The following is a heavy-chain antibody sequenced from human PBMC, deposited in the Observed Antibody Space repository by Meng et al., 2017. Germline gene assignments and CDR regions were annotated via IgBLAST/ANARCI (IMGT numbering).Heavy chain of an antibody. V-gene: IGHV4-30-2*01. CDR1: GGSISSGGYS. D-gene: IGHD3-22*01. J-gene: IGHJ4*02. CDR2: IYQSGST. Sequence: QLQLQESGSGLVKPSQTLSLTCAVSGGSISSGGYSWSWIRQPPGKGLEWFGYIYQSGSTYYNPSLKSRVTTSVDKSTNQFSRKLSSETAADTAVYYCARDGGSYDSSGYYYWGQGTLVTVSS. CDR3: ARDGGSYDSSGYYY.